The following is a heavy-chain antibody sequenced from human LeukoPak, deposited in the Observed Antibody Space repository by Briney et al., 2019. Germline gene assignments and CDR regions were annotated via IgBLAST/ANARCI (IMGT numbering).Heavy chain of an antibody. CDR3: ARDLLPSYYDSSATPGY. D-gene: IGHD3-22*01. CDR2: VYTSGST. Sequence: SETLSLTCTVSGGSISSYYWSWIRQPAGKGLEWIGRVYTSGSTNYNPSLKSRVTMSVDTSKNQFSLKLSSVTAADTAVYYCARDLLPSYYDSSATPGYWGQGTLVTVSS. J-gene: IGHJ4*02. CDR1: GGSISSYY. V-gene: IGHV4-4*07.